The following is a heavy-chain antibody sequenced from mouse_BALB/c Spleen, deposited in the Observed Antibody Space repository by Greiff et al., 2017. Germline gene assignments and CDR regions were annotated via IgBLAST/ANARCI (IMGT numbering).Heavy chain of an antibody. V-gene: IGHV5-6-5*01. J-gene: IGHJ2*01. Sequence: EVQGVESGGGLVKPGGSLKLSCAASGFTFSSYAMSWVRQTPEKRLEWVASISSGGSTYYPDSVKGRFTISRDNARNILYLQMSSLRSEDTAMYYCARGYGYDRLDCLDYWGQGTTLTVSS. CDR3: ARGYGYDRLDCLDY. D-gene: IGHD2-2*01. CDR2: ISSGGST. CDR1: GFTFSSYA.